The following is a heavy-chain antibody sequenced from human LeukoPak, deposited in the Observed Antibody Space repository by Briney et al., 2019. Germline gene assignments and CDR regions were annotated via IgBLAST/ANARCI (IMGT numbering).Heavy chain of an antibody. CDR2: ISGSGGST. Sequence: TGGSLRPSCAASGFTFSSYAMSWVRQAPGKGLEWVSTISGSGGSTYYADSVKGRFTISRDNSKNTLYLQMNSLRVEDTAVYYCARAPGRDWYFDLWGRGTLVTVSS. CDR1: GFTFSSYA. D-gene: IGHD3-10*01. V-gene: IGHV3-23*01. J-gene: IGHJ2*01. CDR3: ARAPGRDWYFDL.